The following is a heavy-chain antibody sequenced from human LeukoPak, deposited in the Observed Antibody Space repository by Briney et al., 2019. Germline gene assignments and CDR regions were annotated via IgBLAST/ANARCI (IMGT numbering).Heavy chain of an antibody. D-gene: IGHD1-26*01. V-gene: IGHV4-39*07. CDR3: ARDSPVGATPFFDY. CDR1: GGSISSSSYY. J-gene: IGHJ4*02. Sequence: SETLSLTCTVSGGSISSSSYYWGWIRQPPGKGLEWIGSIYYSGSTNYNPSLKSRVTISVDTSKNQFSLKLSSVTAADTAVYYCARDSPVGATPFFDYWGQGTLVTVSS. CDR2: IYYSGST.